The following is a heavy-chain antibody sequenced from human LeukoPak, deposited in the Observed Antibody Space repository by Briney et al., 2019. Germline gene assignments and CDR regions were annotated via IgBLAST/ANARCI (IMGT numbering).Heavy chain of an antibody. D-gene: IGHD3-16*01. J-gene: IGHJ5*02. V-gene: IGHV4-61*09. Sequence: PSETLSLTCTVSGGSISSGSYCWSWIRQPAGKGLEWIGHIYTSGNTNYNPSLKSRVTISVDTSKNQFSLKVTSVTASDTAMYYCVRDHVSPGLSNWFDPWGQGTLVTVSS. CDR3: VRDHVSPGLSNWFDP. CDR2: IYTSGNT. CDR1: GGSISSGSYC.